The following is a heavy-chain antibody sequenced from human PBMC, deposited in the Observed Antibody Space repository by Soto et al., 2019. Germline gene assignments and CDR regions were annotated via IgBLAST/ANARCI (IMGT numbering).Heavy chain of an antibody. J-gene: IGHJ5*02. Sequence: GASVKVSCKVSGDTLTELSIHWVRQAPGKGLEYMGGFDPEDGEAMYAQNFQGRVTMTEDTSTDTSYMELSSLTSEDTPVYYCARAYSGTYYGYLDTWGQGALVKISS. CDR3: ARAYSGTYYGYLDT. CDR1: GDTLTELS. V-gene: IGHV1-24*01. CDR2: FDPEDGEA. D-gene: IGHD1-26*01.